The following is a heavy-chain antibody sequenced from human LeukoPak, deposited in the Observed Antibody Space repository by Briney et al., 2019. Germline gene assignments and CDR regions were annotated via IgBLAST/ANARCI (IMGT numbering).Heavy chain of an antibody. CDR3: ARGPSSGYCYGWFDP. CDR1: GFTFSSYA. CDR2: ISSNGGST. D-gene: IGHD3-22*01. J-gene: IGHJ5*02. V-gene: IGHV3-64*01. Sequence: GGSLRLSCAASGFTFSSYAMHWVRQAPGKGLEYVSAISSNGGSTYYANSVKGRFTISRDNSKNTLYLQMGSLRAEDMAVYYCARGPSSGYCYGWFDPWGQGTLVTVSS.